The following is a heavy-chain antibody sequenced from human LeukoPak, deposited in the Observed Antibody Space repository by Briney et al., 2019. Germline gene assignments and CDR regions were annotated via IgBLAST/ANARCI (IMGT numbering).Heavy chain of an antibody. CDR1: GFTFGDYA. V-gene: IGHV3-49*04. J-gene: IGHJ4*02. CDR3: TRDQTPYY. CDR2: IRSKVYGVTP. Sequence: PGGSLRLSCTASGFTFGDYAMTWVRQAPGKGLEWIGFIRSKVYGVTPEYAASVKGRFTISRDDSKGIAYLQMNSLKTEDTAVYYCTRDQTPYYWGQGTLVTVSS.